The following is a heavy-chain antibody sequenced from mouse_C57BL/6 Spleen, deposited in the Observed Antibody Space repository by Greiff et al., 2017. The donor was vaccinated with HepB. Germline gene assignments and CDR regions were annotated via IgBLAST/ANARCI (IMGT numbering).Heavy chain of an antibody. J-gene: IGHJ3*01. CDR3: AREGVTTVVAKDWFAY. V-gene: IGHV5-4*01. Sequence: EVKLVESGGGLVKPGGSLKLSCAASGFTFSSYAMSWVRQTPEKRLEWVATISDGGSYTYYPDNVKGRFTISRDNAKNNLYLQMSQLKSEDTAMYYCAREGVTTVVAKDWFAYWGQGTLVTVSA. D-gene: IGHD1-1*01. CDR1: GFTFSSYA. CDR2: ISDGGSYT.